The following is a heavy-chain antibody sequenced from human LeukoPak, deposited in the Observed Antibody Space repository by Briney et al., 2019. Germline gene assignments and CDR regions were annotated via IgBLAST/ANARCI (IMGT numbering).Heavy chain of an antibody. D-gene: IGHD1-26*01. CDR2: ISSSSSYI. J-gene: IGHJ4*02. CDR1: GFTFSSYS. Sequence: PGGSLRLSCAASGFTFSSYSMNWVRQAPGKGLEWVSSISSSSSYIYYADSVKGRFTISRDNAKNSLYLHMNSLRAEDTAVYYCARDPGNAYYFDYWGQGTLVTVSS. CDR3: ARDPGNAYYFDY. V-gene: IGHV3-21*01.